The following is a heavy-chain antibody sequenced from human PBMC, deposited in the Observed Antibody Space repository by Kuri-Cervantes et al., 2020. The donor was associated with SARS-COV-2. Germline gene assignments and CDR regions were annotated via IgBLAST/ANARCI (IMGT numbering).Heavy chain of an antibody. CDR3: AKETTGYYYYMDV. J-gene: IGHJ6*03. CDR2: ISGSGGST. D-gene: IGHD4-17*01. CDR1: GFTFSSYA. Sequence: GESLKISCAASGFTFSSYAMSWVRQAPGKGLEWVSAISGSGGSTYYADSVKGRFTISRDNSKSTLYLQMNSLRAEGTAVYYCAKETTGYYYYMDVWGKGTTVTVSS. V-gene: IGHV3-23*01.